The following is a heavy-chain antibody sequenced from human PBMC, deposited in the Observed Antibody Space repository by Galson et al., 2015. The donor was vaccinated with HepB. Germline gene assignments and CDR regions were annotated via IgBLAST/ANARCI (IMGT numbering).Heavy chain of an antibody. V-gene: IGHV3-30*18. CDR3: AKDTLYSSIWYIDY. CDR1: GFTFSSYG. D-gene: IGHD6-13*01. J-gene: IGHJ4*02. CDR2: ISYDGSNK. Sequence: SLRLSCAASGFTFSSYGMHWVRQAPGKGLEWVAVISYDGSNKYYADSVKGRFTISRDNSKNTLCLQMNSLRAEDTAVYYCAKDTLYSSIWYIDYWGQGTLVTVSS.